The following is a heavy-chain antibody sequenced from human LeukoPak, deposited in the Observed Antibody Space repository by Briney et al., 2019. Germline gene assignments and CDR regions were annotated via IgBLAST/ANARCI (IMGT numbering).Heavy chain of an antibody. Sequence: GGSLRLSCAASGFTFSSYAMSWVRQAPGKGLEWVSAISGSGGSTYYADSVKGRFTISRDNSKNTLYLQMNSLRAEDTAVYCCAKSYDSSGQSHDYWGQGTLVTVSS. CDR1: GFTFSSYA. V-gene: IGHV3-23*01. J-gene: IGHJ4*02. D-gene: IGHD3-22*01. CDR3: AKSYDSSGQSHDY. CDR2: ISGSGGST.